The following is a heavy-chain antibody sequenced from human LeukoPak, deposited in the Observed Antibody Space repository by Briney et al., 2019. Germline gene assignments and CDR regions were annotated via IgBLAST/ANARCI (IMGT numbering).Heavy chain of an antibody. CDR3: ARVGRSSFYYYYMDV. CDR1: GFSISSGYY. V-gene: IGHV4-38-2*02. Sequence: SETLSLTCTVSGFSISSGYYWGWIRQPPGKGLGWIGSIYHSGSTYYNPSLKRRVTMSVDTSKNQFSLKLSSVTAADTAVYYCARVGRSSFYYYYMDVWGKGTTVTVSS. CDR2: IYHSGST. J-gene: IGHJ6*03. D-gene: IGHD1-26*01.